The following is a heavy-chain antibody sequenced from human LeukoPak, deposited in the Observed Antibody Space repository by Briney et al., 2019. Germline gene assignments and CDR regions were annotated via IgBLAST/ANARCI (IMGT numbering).Heavy chain of an antibody. V-gene: IGHV1-18*01. J-gene: IGHJ4*02. Sequence: ASVKVSCKASGYTFTSYGFSGVRQAPGQGLEWMGWISGYNGHTNYAQKFQGRVTMTTDTSTSTASMELRSLRSDDTAVYYCARDEASADYWGQGTLVTVSS. CDR2: ISGYNGHT. CDR3: ARDEASADY. CDR1: GYTFTSYG.